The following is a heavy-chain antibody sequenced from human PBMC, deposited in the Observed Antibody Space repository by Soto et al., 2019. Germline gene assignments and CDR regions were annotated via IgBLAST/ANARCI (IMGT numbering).Heavy chain of an antibody. CDR1: GFTFDDYS. J-gene: IGHJ4*02. CDR2: ISWDGRST. Sequence: EVQLVESGGVVVQPGESLRLSCAASGFTFDDYSMHWVRQAPGKGLEWVSLISWDGRSTYYADSVKGRFTVSRDNSKNSLYLQMNSRTTEDTAFYYCGKDVAITDYTDLDYWGQGAVVTVSS. D-gene: IGHD4-4*01. CDR3: GKDVAITDYTDLDY. V-gene: IGHV3-43*01.